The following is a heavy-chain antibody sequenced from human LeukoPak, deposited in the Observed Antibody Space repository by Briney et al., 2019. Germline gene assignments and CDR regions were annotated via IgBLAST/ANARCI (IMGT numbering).Heavy chain of an antibody. CDR2: INPNSGGT. J-gene: IGHJ5*02. V-gene: IGHV1-2*06. CDR1: GYTFTGYS. Sequence: ASVKVSCKASGYTFTGYSTHWVRQAPGQGLEWMGRINPNSGGTDYAQKFQGRVTMIRDTSISTVYMELNRLRSDDTAVYYCARDLPRFGGWLSAWGQGTLVTVSS. CDR3: ARDLPRFGGWLSA. D-gene: IGHD3-16*01.